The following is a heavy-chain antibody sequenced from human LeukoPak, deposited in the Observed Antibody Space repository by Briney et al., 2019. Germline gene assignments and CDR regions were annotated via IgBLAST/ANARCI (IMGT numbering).Heavy chain of an antibody. J-gene: IGHJ4*02. V-gene: IGHV3-9*01. Sequence: GRSLRLSCAASGFTFDDNAMHWVRQAPGKGLEWVSGISWNSGSIGYADSVKGRFTISRDNAKNSLYLQMNSLRAEDTALYYCAKDSYGSGSSFYYFDYWGQGTLVTVSS. D-gene: IGHD3-10*01. CDR2: ISWNSGSI. CDR3: AKDSYGSGSSFYYFDY. CDR1: GFTFDDNA.